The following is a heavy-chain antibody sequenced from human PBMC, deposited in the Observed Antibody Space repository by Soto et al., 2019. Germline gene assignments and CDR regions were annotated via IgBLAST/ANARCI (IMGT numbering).Heavy chain of an antibody. D-gene: IGHD2-8*02. V-gene: IGHV4-34*01. CDR1: GGPFSGYY. CDR3: ARDRQRGYCTGGDCYSYFDC. J-gene: IGHJ4*02. CDR2: VNHGGST. Sequence: QVELQQWGAGLLKPSETLSLTCAIYGGPFSGYYWNWIRQPPGKGLEWIGEVNHGGSTNYNPSLKGRVNVSVDTARNQFSLRLSSVTAADTAVYYCARDRQRGYCTGGDCYSYFDCWGQGTQVIVSS.